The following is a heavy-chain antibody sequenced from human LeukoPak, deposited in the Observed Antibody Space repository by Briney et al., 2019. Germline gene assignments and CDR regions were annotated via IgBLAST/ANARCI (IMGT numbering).Heavy chain of an antibody. Sequence: ASVKVSCKASGYTFTSYGISWVRQAPGQGLEWMGWISAYNGNTNYAQELQGRVTMTTDTSTSTAYMELRSLRSDDTAVYYCARELSYGDYRPENWFDPWGQGTLVTVSS. CDR2: ISAYNGNT. J-gene: IGHJ5*02. V-gene: IGHV1-18*01. CDR3: ARELSYGDYRPENWFDP. D-gene: IGHD4-17*01. CDR1: GYTFTSYG.